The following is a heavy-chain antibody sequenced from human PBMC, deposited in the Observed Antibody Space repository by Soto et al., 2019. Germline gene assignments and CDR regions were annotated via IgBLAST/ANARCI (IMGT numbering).Heavy chain of an antibody. D-gene: IGHD1-26*01. V-gene: IGHV4-31*03. J-gene: IGHJ4*02. Sequence: SETLSLTCTVSGGSVSSGGYYWSWIRQHPGRGLEWIGYIYYSGSTYYNPSLKSRVTISVDPSKNQFSLELSSVTAADTAVYYCARDRSGGSYYGDFDYWSQGTLVTVSS. CDR3: ARDRSGGSYYGDFDY. CDR2: IYYSGST. CDR1: GGSVSSGGYY.